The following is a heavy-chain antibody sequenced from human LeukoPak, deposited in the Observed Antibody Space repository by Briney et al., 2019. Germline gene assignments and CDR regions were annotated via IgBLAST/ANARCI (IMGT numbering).Heavy chain of an antibody. J-gene: IGHJ4*02. CDR1: GGTFSSYA. CDR2: IIPIFGTA. CDR3: ATSGTMVRGVHFDY. V-gene: IGHV1-69*05. D-gene: IGHD3-10*01. Sequence: GASVKVSCKASGGTFSSYAISWVRQAPGQGLELRGGIIPIFGTANYAQKFQGRVTITTDESTSTAYMELSSLRSEDTAVYYCATSGTMVRGVHFDYWGQGTLVTVSS.